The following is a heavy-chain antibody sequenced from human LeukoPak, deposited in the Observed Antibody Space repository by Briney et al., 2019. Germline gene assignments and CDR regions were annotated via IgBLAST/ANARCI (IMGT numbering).Heavy chain of an antibody. CDR1: GGSMNSYY. CDR3: ARGDSRGYSEGAFDI. CDR2: IYYTGST. J-gene: IGHJ3*02. V-gene: IGHV4-59*01. D-gene: IGHD3-22*01. Sequence: PSETLSLTCTVSGGSMNSYYWSWIRQPPGKGLEWIGYIYYTGSTNYNPSLKSRVTISVDTSKNQFSLKLSSVTAADTAVYYCARGDSRGYSEGAFDIWGQGTMVTVSS.